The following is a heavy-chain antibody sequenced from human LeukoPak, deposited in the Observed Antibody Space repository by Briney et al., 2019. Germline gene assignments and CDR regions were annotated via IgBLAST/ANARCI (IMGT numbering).Heavy chain of an antibody. J-gene: IGHJ3*02. Sequence: PWGSLRLSCAASGFTVSSNYMGWVRQAPGKGLEWVSVIYRGGSTYYADSVKGRVTISRDNSRNTLYLQMNSLRAEDTAVYYCARGIVAAGTRDAFDIWGQGTTVTVSS. D-gene: IGHD6-13*01. V-gene: IGHV3-53*01. CDR2: IYRGGST. CDR3: ARGIVAAGTRDAFDI. CDR1: GFTVSSNY.